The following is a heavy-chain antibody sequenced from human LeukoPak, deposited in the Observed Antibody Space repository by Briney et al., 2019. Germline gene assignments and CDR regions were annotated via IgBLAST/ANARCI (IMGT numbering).Heavy chain of an antibody. CDR3: AREAASIVATIEAAFDI. J-gene: IGHJ3*02. CDR2: TRNKANSYTT. D-gene: IGHD5-12*01. V-gene: IGHV3-72*01. Sequence: GGSLRLSCAASGFTFSDHYMDWVRQAPGKGLEWVGRTRNKANSYTTEYAASVKGRFTISRDDSKNSLHLQMNSLKTEDTAVYYCAREAASIVATIEAAFDIWGQGTMVTVSS. CDR1: GFTFSDHY.